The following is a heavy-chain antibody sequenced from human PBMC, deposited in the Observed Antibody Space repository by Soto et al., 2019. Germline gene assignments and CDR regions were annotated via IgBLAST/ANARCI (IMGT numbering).Heavy chain of an antibody. D-gene: IGHD2-2*01. CDR3: ARAGSADIVVVPAAEDAFDI. CDR1: GDSVSSNSAA. V-gene: IGHV6-1*01. Sequence: QVQLQQSGPGLVKPSQTLSLTCAISGDSVSSNSAAWNWIRQSPSRGLEWLGRTYYRSKWYNDYAVSVKSRITINPDTSKNQFSLQLNSVTPEDTAVYYCARAGSADIVVVPAAEDAFDIWGQGTMVTVSS. CDR2: TYYRSKWYN. J-gene: IGHJ3*02.